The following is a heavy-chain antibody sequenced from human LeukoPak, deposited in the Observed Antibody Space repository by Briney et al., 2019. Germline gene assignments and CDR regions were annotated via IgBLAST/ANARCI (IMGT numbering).Heavy chain of an antibody. V-gene: IGHV4-30-2*01. D-gene: IGHD2-2*01. CDR2: IYHSGST. CDR1: GGSISSGGYS. CDR3: ARGGYCSSTSCPFDP. Sequence: PSQTLSLTCAVSGGSISSGGYSWRWIRQPPGKGLEWIGYIYHSGSTYYNPSLKSRVTISVDRSKNQFSLKLSSVTAADTAVYYCARGGYCSSTSCPFDPWGQGTLVTVSS. J-gene: IGHJ5*02.